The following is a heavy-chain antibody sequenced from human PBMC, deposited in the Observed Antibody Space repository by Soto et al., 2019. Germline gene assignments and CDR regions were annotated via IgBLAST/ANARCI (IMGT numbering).Heavy chain of an antibody. J-gene: IGHJ4*02. CDR1: GFTFNNYA. CDR3: AKDRTNGVLLQYFDY. CDR2: ISGSGGST. D-gene: IGHD2-8*01. Sequence: GGSLRLSCATAGFTFNNYALNWVRQAPGRGLEWVSTISGSGGSTYYADSVRGRFTISRDNSKNTLFLQLNSLRAEDTALYYCAKDRTNGVLLQYFDYWGQGTLVTVSS. V-gene: IGHV3-23*01.